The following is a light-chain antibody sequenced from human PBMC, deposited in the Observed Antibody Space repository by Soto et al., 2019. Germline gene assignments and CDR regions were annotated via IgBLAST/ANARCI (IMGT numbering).Light chain of an antibody. CDR3: CSSAGDFTWV. CDR2: DVN. CDR1: SSR. J-gene: IGLJ3*02. Sequence: QAVVTQPRSVSGSPGQSVTISCTGTSSRVSWFQQHPGKAPKLMIYDVNKRPSGVPDRFSGSKSGNTASLTISGLQADDEADYYCCSSAGDFTWVFGGGTKLTVL. V-gene: IGLV2-11*01.